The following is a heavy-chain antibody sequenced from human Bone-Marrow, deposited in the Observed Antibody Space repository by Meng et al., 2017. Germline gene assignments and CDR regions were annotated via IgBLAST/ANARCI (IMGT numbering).Heavy chain of an antibody. Sequence: QAQQAQSGAEVKKPGASVKVSCKPSGYNFPDYYIPWVRRAPGQGLEWMGRINPKSGDTHYAQKFQARVTMTGDTSISTAYMELSGLRSDDTAMYYCVRDEDISAAGKLFGDYWGQGTLVTVSS. D-gene: IGHD6-13*01. CDR2: INPKSGDT. V-gene: IGHV1-2*06. CDR1: GYNFPDYY. CDR3: VRDEDISAAGKLFGDY. J-gene: IGHJ4*02.